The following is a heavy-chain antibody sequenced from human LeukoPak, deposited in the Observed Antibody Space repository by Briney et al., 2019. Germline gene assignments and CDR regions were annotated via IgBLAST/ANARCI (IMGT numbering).Heavy chain of an antibody. CDR3: ARGVAVAGPDRYYYYYMDV. J-gene: IGHJ6*03. CDR2: INHSGST. V-gene: IGHV4-34*01. Sequence: SSETLSLTCAVYGGSFSGYYWSWLRQPPGKGLEWIGEINHSGSTNYNPSLKSRVTISVDTSKNQFSLKLSSVTAADTAVYYCARGVAVAGPDRYYYYYMDVWGKGTTVTVSS. CDR1: GGSFSGYY. D-gene: IGHD6-19*01.